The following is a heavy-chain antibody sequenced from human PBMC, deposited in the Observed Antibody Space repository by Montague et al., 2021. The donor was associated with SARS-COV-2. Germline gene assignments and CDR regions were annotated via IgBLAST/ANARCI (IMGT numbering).Heavy chain of an antibody. D-gene: IGHD3-22*01. CDR1: GGSISSYY. J-gene: IGHJ4*01. Sequence: SETLSLTCTVSGGSISSYYWSWIRQPPGKGLEWIGHIYYGGSTNXNPSLKSRVTISVDTSKNQFSLKVRSVTAADTAVYYCARGDYYDSTGYYVYWGQGTLVTVSS. CDR2: IYYGGST. V-gene: IGHV4-59*01. CDR3: ARGDYYDSTGYYVY.